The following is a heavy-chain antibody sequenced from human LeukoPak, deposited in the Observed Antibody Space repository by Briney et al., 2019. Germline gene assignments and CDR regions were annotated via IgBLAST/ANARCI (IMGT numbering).Heavy chain of an antibody. J-gene: IGHJ5*02. D-gene: IGHD6-13*01. V-gene: IGHV4-39*07. CDR1: GASISSSSSY. Sequence: PSETLSLTCTVSGASISSSSSYWGWIRQPPGKGLEWLGDIYSRGNTYYKPSLRSRVTISIDTSKNQFSLKLSSVTAADTAVSYCARVGSWYKNWFDPWGQGTLVTVSS. CDR2: IYSRGNT. CDR3: ARVGSWYKNWFDP.